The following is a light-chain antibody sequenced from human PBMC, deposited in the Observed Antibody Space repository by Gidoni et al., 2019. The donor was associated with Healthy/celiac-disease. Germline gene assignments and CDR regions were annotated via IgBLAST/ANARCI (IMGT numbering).Light chain of an antibody. V-gene: IGKV3-11*01. CDR2: DAS. CDR3: QQRSNWPLT. CDR1: QSVSSY. Sequence: IVLTQSPPTLSSSPGESATLSCRASQSVSSYLAWYQQQPGQAPRLLIYDASNRATGIPARFSGSGSGTDFTLTISSLEPEDFAVYYCQQRSNWPLTYGGGTKVEIK. J-gene: IGKJ4*01.